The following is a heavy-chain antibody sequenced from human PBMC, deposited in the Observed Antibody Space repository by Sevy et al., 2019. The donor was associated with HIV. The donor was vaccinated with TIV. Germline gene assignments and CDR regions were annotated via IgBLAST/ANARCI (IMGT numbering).Heavy chain of an antibody. Sequence: GGSLRLSCAASGFTFGDYAMSWFRQAPGKGLEWVAFIARNSYEAYGGTTEYAASVKGRFIISRDDSKSIAYLQMNSLKTEDTAVCYCSRGLATADTPEYYFDYWGQGTLVTVSS. CDR1: GFTFGDYA. D-gene: IGHD5-12*01. J-gene: IGHJ4*02. V-gene: IGHV3-49*03. CDR3: SRGLATADTPEYYFDY. CDR2: IARNSYEAYGGTT.